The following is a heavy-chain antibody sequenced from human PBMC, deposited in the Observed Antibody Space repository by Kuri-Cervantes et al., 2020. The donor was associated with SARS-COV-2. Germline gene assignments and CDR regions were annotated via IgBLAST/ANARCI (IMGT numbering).Heavy chain of an antibody. CDR1: GGSFSGYY. CDR2: IYYTGST. Sequence: SETLSLTCAVYGGSFSGYYWSWIRQPPGKGLEWIGYIYYTGSTNFNPSLKGRVTMSVDTSMSQFSLQLSSVSVADTATYYCARRGGGTMYFAFDIWGQGTSVTVSS. D-gene: IGHD2-8*01. V-gene: IGHV4-34*01. J-gene: IGHJ3*02. CDR3: ARRGGGTMYFAFDI.